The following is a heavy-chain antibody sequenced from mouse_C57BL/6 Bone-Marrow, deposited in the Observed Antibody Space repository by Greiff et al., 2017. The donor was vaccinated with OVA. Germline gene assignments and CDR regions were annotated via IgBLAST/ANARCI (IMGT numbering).Heavy chain of an antibody. V-gene: IGHV3-6*01. J-gene: IGHJ1*03. D-gene: IGHD2-4*01. Sequence: EVQLQQSGPGLVKPSPSLSLSCSVTGYSITSGYYWNWIRQFPGNKLEWMGYISYDGSNNYNPSLKNRISITRDTSKNQFFLKLNSVTTEDTATDDCARDRGLRWYFDVWGTGTTVTVSA. CDR2: ISYDGSN. CDR1: GYSITSGYY. CDR3: ARDRGLRWYFDV.